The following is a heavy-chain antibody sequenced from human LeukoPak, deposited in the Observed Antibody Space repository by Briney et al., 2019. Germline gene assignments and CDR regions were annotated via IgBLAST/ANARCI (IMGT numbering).Heavy chain of an antibody. CDR2: ISGSGAST. J-gene: IGHJ6*02. CDR1: GFTFSSYA. Sequence: PGGSLRLSCAASGFTFSSYAMSWVRQAPGKGLEWVSAISGSGASTYYADSVVGRFTISRDNAQNTLYLQMSSLRAEDTAVYYCARDFHYGVDVCGQGTTVTVSS. CDR3: ARDFHYGVDV. V-gene: IGHV3-23*01.